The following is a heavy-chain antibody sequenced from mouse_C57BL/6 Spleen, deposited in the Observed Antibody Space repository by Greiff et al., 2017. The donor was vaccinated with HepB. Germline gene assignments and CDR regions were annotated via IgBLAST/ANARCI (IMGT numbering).Heavy chain of an antibody. CDR3: AREGGGSSYFDY. CDR2: ISDGGSYT. D-gene: IGHD1-1*01. CDR1: GFTFSSYA. V-gene: IGHV5-4*01. Sequence: EVNVVESGGGLVKPGGSLKLSCAASGFTFSSYAMSWVRQTPEKRLEWVATISDGGSYTYYPDNVKGRFTISRDNAKNNLYLQMSHLKSEDTAMYYCAREGGGSSYFDYWGQGTTLTVAS. J-gene: IGHJ2*01.